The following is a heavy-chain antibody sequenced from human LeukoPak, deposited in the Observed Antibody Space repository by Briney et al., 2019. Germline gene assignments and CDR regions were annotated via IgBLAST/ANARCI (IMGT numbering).Heavy chain of an antibody. CDR3: AKDPLGMRYFDY. D-gene: IGHD3-16*01. V-gene: IGHV3-7*03. CDR1: GFRFSSYW. Sequence: HPGGSLRLSCAGSGFRFSSYWMSWVRQAPGKGLEWVANIKQDGSEKYYVDSVKGRFSISRDNAKSSLYLQMNNLRAEDTAVYYCAKDPLGMRYFDYWGQGTLVTVSS. J-gene: IGHJ4*02. CDR2: IKQDGSEK.